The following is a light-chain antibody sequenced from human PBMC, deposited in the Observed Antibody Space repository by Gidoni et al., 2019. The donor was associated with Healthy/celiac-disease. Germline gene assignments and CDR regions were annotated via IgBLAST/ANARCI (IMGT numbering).Light chain of an antibody. CDR1: SSDVGGYND. CDR2: DVS. CDR3: CSYAGSYTLVV. Sequence: QSALTPPRSVSGSPGQSVTISCTGTSSDVGGYNDVSWYQQHPGKAPKLMIYDVSKRPSGVPDRFSGSKSGNTASLTISGLQAEDEADYYCCSYAGSYTLVVFGGGTKLXV. J-gene: IGLJ2*01. V-gene: IGLV2-11*01.